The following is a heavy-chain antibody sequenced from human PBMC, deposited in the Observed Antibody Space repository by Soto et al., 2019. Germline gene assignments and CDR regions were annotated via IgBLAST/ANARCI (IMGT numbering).Heavy chain of an antibody. D-gene: IGHD3-22*01. V-gene: IGHV3-30-3*01. CDR1: GFTFSSYA. Sequence: GGSLRLSCAASGFTFSSYAMHWVRQAPGKGLEWVAVISYDGSNKYYADSVKGRFTISRDNSKNTLYLQMNSLRAEDTAVYYCAREGGCDSSGLCGGDFDYWGQGTLVTVSS. CDR3: AREGGCDSSGLCGGDFDY. J-gene: IGHJ4*02. CDR2: ISYDGSNK.